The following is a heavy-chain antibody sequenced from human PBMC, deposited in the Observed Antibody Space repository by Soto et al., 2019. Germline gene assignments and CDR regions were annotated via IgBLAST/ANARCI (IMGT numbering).Heavy chain of an antibody. Sequence: QVQLQESGPGLVKPSETLSLTCTVSGGSISSYYWSWIRQPPGRGREWIGYIYYSGSTKYKPSITGRVNISVNTSKNQFSLKLSSVTAADTAVYYCARESWLQEPGGIEYWGQGTLVTVSS. J-gene: IGHJ4*02. D-gene: IGHD5-12*01. CDR3: ARESWLQEPGGIEY. CDR2: IYYSGST. V-gene: IGHV4-59*01. CDR1: GGSISSYY.